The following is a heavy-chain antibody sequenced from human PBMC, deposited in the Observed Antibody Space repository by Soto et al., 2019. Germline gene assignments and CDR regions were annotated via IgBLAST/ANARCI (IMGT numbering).Heavy chain of an antibody. D-gene: IGHD1-1*01. J-gene: IGHJ4*02. CDR1: GYPFTGYY. Sequence: GSVKVCFKASGYPFTGYYMHWVRQAPGQGLEWMGWINPNSGGTNYAQKFQGRVTMTRDTSISTAYMELSRLRSDDTAVYYCARDRELEPDYWGQGTMVTVSS. CDR3: ARDRELEPDY. V-gene: IGHV1-2*02. CDR2: INPNSGGT.